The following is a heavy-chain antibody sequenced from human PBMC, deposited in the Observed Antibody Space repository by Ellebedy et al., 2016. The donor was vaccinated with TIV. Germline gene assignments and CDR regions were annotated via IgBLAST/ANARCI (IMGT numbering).Heavy chain of an antibody. J-gene: IGHJ4*02. D-gene: IGHD3-22*01. Sequence: GESLKISXAASGVTFIDSYISWMRQAPGKGLEWISSISSSGGSIYYADSVEGRFTISRDNSKKTLYLQLNSLRAEDTAVYLCASGPRSDYYDTSGYYYPFDYWGQGTLVTVSS. CDR3: ASGPRSDYYDTSGYYYPFDY. CDR1: GVTFIDSY. CDR2: ISSSGGSI. V-gene: IGHV3-11*01.